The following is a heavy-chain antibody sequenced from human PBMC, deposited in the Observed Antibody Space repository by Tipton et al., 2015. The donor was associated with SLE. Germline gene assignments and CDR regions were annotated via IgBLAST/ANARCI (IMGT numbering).Heavy chain of an antibody. Sequence: LRLSCAASGFIFSDYSMNWVRQAPGKGLERVSSISSSSRYIYHAESLKGRFTISRDNAKNSLYLQMNSLRVEDTAVYYCARERTTVVTRYYFDYWGQGILVTVSS. D-gene: IGHD4-23*01. CDR2: ISSSSRYI. CDR1: GFIFSDYS. V-gene: IGHV3-21*01. CDR3: ARERTTVVTRYYFDY. J-gene: IGHJ4*02.